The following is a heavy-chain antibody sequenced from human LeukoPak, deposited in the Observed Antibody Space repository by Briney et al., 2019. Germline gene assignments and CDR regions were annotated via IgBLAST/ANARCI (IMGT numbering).Heavy chain of an antibody. Sequence: SGTLSLTCAVSGGSISSGGYSWSWIRQPPGKGLEWIGYIYHSGSTYYNPSLKSRVTISVDRSKNQFSLKLSSVTAADTAVYYCARGVLPLRDINCSGGSCYSGRWFDPWGQGTLVTVSS. J-gene: IGHJ5*02. CDR2: IYHSGST. CDR1: GGSISSGGYS. V-gene: IGHV4-30-2*01. D-gene: IGHD2-15*01. CDR3: ARGVLPLRDINCSGGSCYSGRWFDP.